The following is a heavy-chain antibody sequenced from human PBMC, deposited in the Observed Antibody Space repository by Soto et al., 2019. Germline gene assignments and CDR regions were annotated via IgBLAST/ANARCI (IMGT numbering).Heavy chain of an antibody. J-gene: IGHJ6*03. CDR3: ARGGVWCSSTSCRPYYYYYYMDV. Sequence: SETLSLTCAVYGGSFSGYYWSWIRQPPGKGLEWIGEINHSGSTNYNPSLKSRVTISVDTSKNQFSLKLSSVTAADTAVYYCARGGVWCSSTSCRPYYYYYYMDVWGKGTTVTVS. D-gene: IGHD2-2*01. CDR2: INHSGST. CDR1: GGSFSGYY. V-gene: IGHV4-34*01.